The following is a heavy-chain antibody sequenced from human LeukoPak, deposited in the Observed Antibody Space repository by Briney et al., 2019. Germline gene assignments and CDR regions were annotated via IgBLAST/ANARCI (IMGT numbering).Heavy chain of an antibody. CDR3: ARAYSSSPKAAGYYMDV. CDR2: FDPEDGEA. Sequence: ASVRVSCKVSGYTPTELSMHWVRQAPGKGLEWMGGFDPEDGEAIYAQKFQGRVTMTEDTSTDTAYMELSRLRSEDTAVYYCARAYSSSPKAAGYYMDVWGKGTTVTVSS. D-gene: IGHD6-13*01. CDR1: GYTPTELS. V-gene: IGHV1-24*01. J-gene: IGHJ6*03.